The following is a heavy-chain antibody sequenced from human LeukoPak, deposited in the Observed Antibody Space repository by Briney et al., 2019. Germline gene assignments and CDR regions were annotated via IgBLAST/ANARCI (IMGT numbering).Heavy chain of an antibody. J-gene: IGHJ3*02. CDR2: IYDSGST. Sequence: SQTLSLTCTVSGASIRSGDYYWSWIRQLPGKGLEWIGYIYDSGSTYYNPSLKSRITISVDTSENRFSLKLSSVTATDTAVYYCAREERLSGAFDIWGQGTMVTVSS. CDR1: GASIRSGDYY. V-gene: IGHV4-30-4*01. D-gene: IGHD6-25*01. CDR3: AREERLSGAFDI.